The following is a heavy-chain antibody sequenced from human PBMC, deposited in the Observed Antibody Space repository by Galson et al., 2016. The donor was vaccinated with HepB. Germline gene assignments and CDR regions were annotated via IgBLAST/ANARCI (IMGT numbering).Heavy chain of an antibody. Sequence: QSGAEVKKPGESLRISCKGSGYSFSSYWIGWVRQMPGEGLEWMGIIYPGDSDTRYSPSFRGQVTISADKSIGTAYLQWSSLKAADTAMYYCARSHCSGGSCYDYYYYGMDVWGQGTTVTVSS. J-gene: IGHJ6*02. CDR3: ARSHCSGGSCYDYYYYGMDV. CDR1: GYSFSSYW. CDR2: IYPGDSDT. V-gene: IGHV5-51*01. D-gene: IGHD2-15*01.